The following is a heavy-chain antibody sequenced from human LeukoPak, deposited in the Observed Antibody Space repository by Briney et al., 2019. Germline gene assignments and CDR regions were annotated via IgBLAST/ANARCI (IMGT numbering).Heavy chain of an antibody. V-gene: IGHV5-51*01. D-gene: IGHD5-24*01. CDR2: IYPGGSET. Sequence: GESLKISCKGSGYSFTSYWIGWVRQMPGKGLEWMGIIYPGGSETRYDPSFQGQVTISADTSTSTAYLQWSSLRASDTAMYYCARASRDGYNRNFDHWGQGTQVTVSS. CDR3: ARASRDGYNRNFDH. J-gene: IGHJ4*02. CDR1: GYSFTSYW.